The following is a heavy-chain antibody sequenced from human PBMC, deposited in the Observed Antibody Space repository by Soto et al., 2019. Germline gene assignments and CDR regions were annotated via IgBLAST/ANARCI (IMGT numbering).Heavy chain of an antibody. CDR1: GFTFSSYA. CDR2: ISGSGGST. V-gene: IGHV3-23*01. CDR3: AKEGTKLRFLEWLFAFDI. Sequence: GGSLRLSCAASGFTFSSYAMSWVRQAPGKGLEWVSAISGSGGSTYYADSVKGRFTISRDNSKNTLYLQMNSLRAEDTVVYYCAKEGTKLRFLEWLFAFDIWGQGTMVTVSS. J-gene: IGHJ3*02. D-gene: IGHD3-3*01.